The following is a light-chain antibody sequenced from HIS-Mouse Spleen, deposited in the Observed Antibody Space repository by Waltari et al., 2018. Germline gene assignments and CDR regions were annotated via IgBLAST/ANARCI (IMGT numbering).Light chain of an antibody. V-gene: IGKV1-39*01. CDR3: QQSYSTLTWT. CDR1: QSISSY. CDR2: AAA. J-gene: IGKJ1*01. Sequence: DIQMTQSPSSLSASVGDRVTINCRASQSISSYLNWYQQKPGKAPKLLIYAAARLQSGVPSRFSVSESRTDFTLTISSLQPEDFATYYCQQSYSTLTWTFGQGTKVEIK.